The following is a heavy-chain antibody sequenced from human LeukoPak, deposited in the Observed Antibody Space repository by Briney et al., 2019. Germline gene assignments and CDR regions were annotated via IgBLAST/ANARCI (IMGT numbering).Heavy chain of an antibody. CDR2: IWYDGSNK. J-gene: IGHJ4*02. D-gene: IGHD3-22*01. V-gene: IGHV3-33*06. Sequence: GGSLRLSCAASGFTFSSYGMHWVRQAPGKGLEWVAVIWYDGSNKYYADSVKGRFTISRDNSKNTLYLPMNSLRAEDTAVYYCAKDKVVGYYYDSTPLDYWGQGTLVTVSS. CDR1: GFTFSSYG. CDR3: AKDKVVGYYYDSTPLDY.